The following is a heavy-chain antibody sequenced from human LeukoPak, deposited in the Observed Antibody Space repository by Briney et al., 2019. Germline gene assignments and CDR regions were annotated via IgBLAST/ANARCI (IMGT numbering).Heavy chain of an antibody. D-gene: IGHD1-26*01. CDR3: ARHRGWHSGSYPFGY. V-gene: IGHV5-51*01. J-gene: IGHJ4*02. CDR2: IYPGDSDT. Sequence: GESLKISRKGSGYSFTSYWIGWVRQMPGKGLEWMGIIYPGDSDTRYSPSFQGQVTISADKSISTAYLQWSSLKASDTAMYYCARHRGWHSGSYPFGYWGQGTLVTVSS. CDR1: GYSFTSYW.